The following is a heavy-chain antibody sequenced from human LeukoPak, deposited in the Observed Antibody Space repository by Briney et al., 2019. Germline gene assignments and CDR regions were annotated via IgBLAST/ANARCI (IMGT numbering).Heavy chain of an antibody. Sequence: GGSLRLSCAASGFTFSSYAMSWVRQAPGKGLEWVSGISGSGDNTYYADSVKGRFTISRDNSKNTLYVQVNSLGTEDTAAYYCAKGRYYDSSGSFYFDYWGQGTLVTVSS. J-gene: IGHJ4*02. D-gene: IGHD3-22*01. V-gene: IGHV3-23*01. CDR2: ISGSGDNT. CDR3: AKGRYYDSSGSFYFDY. CDR1: GFTFSSYA.